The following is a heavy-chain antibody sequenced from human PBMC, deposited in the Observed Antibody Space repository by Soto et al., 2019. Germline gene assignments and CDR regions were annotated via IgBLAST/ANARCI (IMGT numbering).Heavy chain of an antibody. CDR2: ISYSGIT. CDR3: ARNGGWPPTAIEYFQH. Sequence: WESLSLTCTVSGGSISSYFWGGIRKPPGKGLEWIGYISYSGITNYNPSLNSRVTMSVDTSKSEFSLKLNSVTAADAAVYYCARNGGWPPTAIEYFQHWGQGTVVTVSS. V-gene: IGHV4-59*01. D-gene: IGHD6-19*01. CDR1: GGSISSYF. J-gene: IGHJ1*01.